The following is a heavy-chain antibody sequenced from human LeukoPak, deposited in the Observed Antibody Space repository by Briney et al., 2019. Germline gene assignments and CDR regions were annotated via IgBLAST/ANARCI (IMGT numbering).Heavy chain of an antibody. CDR3: ARVKGEGAHFDY. CDR2: INWNGGIT. CDR1: AFTFNTFYNFA. Sequence: GGSLRLSCSVSAFTFNTFYNFAMNRARQAPGEGLGWGSGINWNGGITGYADSVKGLFTISRDNAKKSLYLQMHSLRAEDTAFYNCARVKGEGAHFDYWGQGTLVTVSS. V-gene: IGHV3-20*01. J-gene: IGHJ4*02.